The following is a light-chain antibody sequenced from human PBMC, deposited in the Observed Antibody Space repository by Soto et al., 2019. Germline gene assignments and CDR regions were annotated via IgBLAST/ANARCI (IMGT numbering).Light chain of an antibody. CDR2: LSSDGSH. V-gene: IGLV4-69*01. CDR1: SGHSSYA. Sequence: QLVLTQSPSASASLGASVKLTCTLSSGHSSYAIAWHQQQPEKGPRYLMKLSSDGSHSKGDGIPDRFSGSSSGAERYLTISSLQSEEEADYYCQTWDTGARVVFGGGTQLTVL. CDR3: QTWDTGARVV. J-gene: IGLJ2*01.